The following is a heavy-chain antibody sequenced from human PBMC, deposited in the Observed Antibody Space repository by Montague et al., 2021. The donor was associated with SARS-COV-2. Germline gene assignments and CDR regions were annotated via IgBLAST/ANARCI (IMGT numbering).Heavy chain of an antibody. CDR2: IIHGGNT. V-gene: IGHV4-34*01. D-gene: IGHD3-22*01. J-gene: IGHJ4*02. CDR1: GGSFNDYS. CDR3: ARGHQGVAMIVVVMIGAEYYFDY. Sequence: SETLSLTCAVYGGSFNDYSWSWIRQPPGRGLEWIGEIIHGGNTNYSPSLKSRVTISADTSKNQFSLKLKSVTAADAANYYCARGHQGVAMIVVVMIGAEYYFDYWGQGSLVTVSS.